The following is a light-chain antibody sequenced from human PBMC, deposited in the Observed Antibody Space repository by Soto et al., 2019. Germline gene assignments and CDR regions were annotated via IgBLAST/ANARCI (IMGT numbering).Light chain of an antibody. Sequence: EIVFTQSPGTLSLSPGERATLSCRASQSVSSSYLAWYQQKPGQAPRLLIYGASSRATGIPDRFSGSGSGTDFTLTISRLEPEDFAVYYCQQYGSRVTFGGGTKVDIK. J-gene: IGKJ4*01. CDR3: QQYGSRVT. CDR1: QSVSSSY. V-gene: IGKV3-20*01. CDR2: GAS.